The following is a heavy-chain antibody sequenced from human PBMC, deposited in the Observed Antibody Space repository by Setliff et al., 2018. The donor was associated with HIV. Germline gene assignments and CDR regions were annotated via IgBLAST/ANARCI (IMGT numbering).Heavy chain of an antibody. Sequence: SETLSLTCTVSAGSISSYYWTWIRQPPGKGLEWIGYISTRGGTTYNPSLKSRVTISVDTSKNQSSLKLSSVTAADTAVYYCARAFPMTTVVTQSGYGAFDIWGQGTMVTVS. D-gene: IGHD4-17*01. J-gene: IGHJ3*02. V-gene: IGHV4-4*09. CDR1: AGSISSYY. CDR2: ISTRGGT. CDR3: ARAFPMTTVVTQSGYGAFDI.